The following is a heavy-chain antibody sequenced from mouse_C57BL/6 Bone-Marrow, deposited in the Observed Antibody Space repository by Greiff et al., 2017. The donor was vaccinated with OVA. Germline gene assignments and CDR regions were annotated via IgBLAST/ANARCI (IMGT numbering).Heavy chain of an antibody. CDR2: IYIGNGYT. Sequence: EVKVEESGAELVRPGSSVKMSCKTSGYTFTSYGINWVKQRPGQGLEWIGYIYIGNGYTEYNEKFKGKATLTSDTSSSTAYMQLSSLTSEDSAIYFCARASHYYYGSSYGYFDVWGTGTTVTVSS. CDR3: ARASHYYYGSSYGYFDV. V-gene: IGHV1-58*01. J-gene: IGHJ1*03. D-gene: IGHD1-1*01. CDR1: GYTFTSYG.